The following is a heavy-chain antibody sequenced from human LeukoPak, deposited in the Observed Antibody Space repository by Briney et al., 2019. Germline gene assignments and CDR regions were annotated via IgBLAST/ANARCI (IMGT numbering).Heavy chain of an antibody. V-gene: IGHV1-24*01. CDR2: FDPKDVET. CDR3: ASGEVGVVYRAGGRYYYYYHAMDV. Sequence: ASVKVSCKVSGYTLTELSMHWVRQAPGKGLEWMEGFDPKDVETFYAQKFQGRVSLTTDTSTSTAYMELRSLRSDDTAVYYCASGEVGVVYRAGGRYYYYYHAMDVWGQGTTVTVSS. D-gene: IGHD2-15*01. CDR1: GYTLTELS. J-gene: IGHJ6*02.